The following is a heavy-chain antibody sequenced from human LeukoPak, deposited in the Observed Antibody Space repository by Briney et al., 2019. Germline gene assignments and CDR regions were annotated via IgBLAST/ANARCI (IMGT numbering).Heavy chain of an antibody. Sequence: SETLSLTCTVSGGSISSYYWSWIRQPPGKGLEWIGYIYYSGSTNYNPSLKSRVTISVDTSKNQFSLKLSSVTAADTAVYYCARVSGHSSGYYYYYYGMDVWGQGTTVTVSS. CDR2: IYYSGST. CDR3: ARVSGHSSGYYYYYYGMDV. CDR1: GGSISSYY. D-gene: IGHD3-22*01. V-gene: IGHV4-59*01. J-gene: IGHJ6*02.